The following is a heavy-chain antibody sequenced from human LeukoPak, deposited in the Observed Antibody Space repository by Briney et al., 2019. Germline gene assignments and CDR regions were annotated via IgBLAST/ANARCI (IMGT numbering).Heavy chain of an antibody. CDR3: ARGRGGIAAAGTPFDY. CDR2: IYHSGST. Sequence: SETLSLTCAVSGGSISSGGYSWSWIRQPPGKGLEWIGYIYHSGSTYYNPSLKSRVTISVDRSKNQFSLKLSSVTAADTAVYYCARGRGGIAAAGTPFDYWGQGTLVTVSS. D-gene: IGHD6-13*01. CDR1: GGSISSGGYS. V-gene: IGHV4-30-2*01. J-gene: IGHJ4*02.